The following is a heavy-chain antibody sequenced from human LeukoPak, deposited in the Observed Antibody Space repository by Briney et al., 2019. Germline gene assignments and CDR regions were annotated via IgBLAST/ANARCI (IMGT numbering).Heavy chain of an antibody. CDR2: IYYSGST. CDR1: GGSISSYY. CDR3: ARAMPRYCSSTSCEGGYYYYMDV. D-gene: IGHD2-2*01. Sequence: SETLSLTCTVSGGSISSYYWSWIRQPPGKGLEWIGYIYYSGSTNYNPSLKSRVTISVDTSKNQFSLKLSSVTAADTAVYYCARAMPRYCSSTSCEGGYYYYMDVWGKGTTVTVSS. V-gene: IGHV4-59*08. J-gene: IGHJ6*03.